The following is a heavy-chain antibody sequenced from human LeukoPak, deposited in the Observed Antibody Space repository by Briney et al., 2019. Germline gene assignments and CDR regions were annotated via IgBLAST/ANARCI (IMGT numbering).Heavy chain of an antibody. V-gene: IGHV1-24*01. CDR1: GYTLTELS. J-gene: IGHJ4*02. D-gene: IGHD3-3*01. CDR3: ARGGTGVVIISHFDY. Sequence: ASVRVSCKVSGYTLTELSMHWVRQAPGKGLEWMGGFDPEEGETIYEQKFQGRVTMTRDTSTSTVYMELSSLRSEDTAVYYCARGGTGVVIISHFDYWGQGTLVTVSS. CDR2: FDPEEGET.